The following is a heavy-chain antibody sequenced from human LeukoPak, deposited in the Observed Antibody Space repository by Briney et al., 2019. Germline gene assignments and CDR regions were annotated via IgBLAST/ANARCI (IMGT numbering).Heavy chain of an antibody. Sequence: GGSLRLSCAASGFTFSSYWMTWLRQAPGKGLEWVASIKQDGSEKYYMDSVKGRFTISRDNAKNSLYLQMNSLRAEDTAVYYCARGGGLSLPPDIWGQGTMVTVSS. D-gene: IGHD3-16*01. V-gene: IGHV3-7*04. CDR2: IKQDGSEK. CDR3: ARGGGLSLPPDI. CDR1: GFTFSSYW. J-gene: IGHJ3*02.